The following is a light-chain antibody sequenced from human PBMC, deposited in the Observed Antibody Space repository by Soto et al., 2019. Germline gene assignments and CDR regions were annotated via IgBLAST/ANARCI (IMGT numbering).Light chain of an antibody. CDR2: DST. Sequence: QSALAQVASVSGSPGQSITISCTTIGGDAGNYHFVSWFQHHPGKAPKLIIYDSTSRPSGVSHRFSASKSGNTASLTISGLQSEDEADYYCLAHATTYTYVFGSGTKLTVL. J-gene: IGLJ1*01. V-gene: IGLV2-14*01. CDR3: LAHATTYTYV. CDR1: GGDAGNYHF.